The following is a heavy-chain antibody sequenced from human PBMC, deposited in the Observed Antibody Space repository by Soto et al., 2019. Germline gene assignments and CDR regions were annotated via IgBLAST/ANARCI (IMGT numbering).Heavy chain of an antibody. J-gene: IGHJ4*02. CDR1: GDSISSGGYY. CDR2: IYYSGST. D-gene: IGHD3-22*01. Sequence: QVQLQESGPGLVKPSQTLSLTCTVSGDSISSGGYYWSWIRQHPGKGLEWIGFIYYSGSTYYNPSLKSRVTISVDTSKNQFSLKLSSVTAAYTAVYYCARGHHSSGYCFDYWGQGTLVTVSS. V-gene: IGHV4-31*03. CDR3: ARGHHSSGYCFDY.